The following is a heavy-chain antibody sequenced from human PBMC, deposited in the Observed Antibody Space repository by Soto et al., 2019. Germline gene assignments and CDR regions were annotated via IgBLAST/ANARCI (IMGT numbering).Heavy chain of an antibody. CDR2: VYYSGTT. J-gene: IGHJ2*01. CDR1: GASINNNDYY. V-gene: IGHV4-30-4*01. Sequence: PSETLSLTCTVSGASINNNDYYWSWIRQTPGKGLEWIGYVYYSGTTDYIPSLKSRLSMSIDKSQNQFTLKLNSVTAADTATYYCARMSYFYDKWYFDLWGRGTLVAVSS. D-gene: IGHD3-22*01. CDR3: ARMSYFYDKWYFDL.